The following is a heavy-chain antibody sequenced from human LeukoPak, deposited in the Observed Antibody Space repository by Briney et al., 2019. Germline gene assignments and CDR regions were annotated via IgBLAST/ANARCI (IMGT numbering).Heavy chain of an antibody. V-gene: IGHV3-7*01. D-gene: IGHD6-13*01. CDR3: ARGKGSYSSSWYPFYYYYYGMGV. J-gene: IGHJ6*02. CDR1: GFTFSSYW. Sequence: PGGSLRLSCAASGFTFSSYWMSWVRQAPGKGLEWVANIKQDGSEKYYVDSVKGRFTISRDNAKNSLYLQMSSLRAEDTAVYYCARGKGSYSSSWYPFYYYYYGMGVWGQGTTVTVSS. CDR2: IKQDGSEK.